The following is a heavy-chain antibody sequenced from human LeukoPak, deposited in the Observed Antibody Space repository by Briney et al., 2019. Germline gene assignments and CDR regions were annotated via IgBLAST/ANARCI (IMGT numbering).Heavy chain of an antibody. CDR3: ARAVAAPGGVWFDP. J-gene: IGHJ5*02. CDR1: GYTFTGYY. V-gene: IGHV1-2*02. D-gene: IGHD6-19*01. Sequence: ASVKVSCKASGYTFTGYYMHWVRQAPGQGLEWMGWINPNSGGTNYAQKFQGRVTMTRDTSISTAYMELSRLRSDDTAVYYCARAVAAPGGVWFDPWGQGTLVTVSS. CDR2: INPNSGGT.